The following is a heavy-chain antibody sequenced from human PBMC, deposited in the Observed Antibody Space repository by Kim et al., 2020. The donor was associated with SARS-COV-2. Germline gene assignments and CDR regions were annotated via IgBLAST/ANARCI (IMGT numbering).Heavy chain of an antibody. Sequence: ASVKVSCKASGYTFTSYYIYWVRQAPGQGLEWLGLVNPSGGNTVYAQKFQGRVTMTRDTSTSTVYMELSSLRSDDTAVYYCAKDGGDLASYFEYWGQGTL. J-gene: IGHJ4*02. D-gene: IGHD2-21*01. CDR1: GYTFTSYY. CDR2: VNPSGGNT. CDR3: AKDGGDLASYFEY. V-gene: IGHV1-46*01.